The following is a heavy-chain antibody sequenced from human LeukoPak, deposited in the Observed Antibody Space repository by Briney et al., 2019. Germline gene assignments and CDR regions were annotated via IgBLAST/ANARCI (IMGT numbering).Heavy chain of an antibody. CDR3: ARDRYDSSGYYYY. D-gene: IGHD3-22*01. Sequence: GASVKVSCKASGYTFTGYYMHWVRQAPGQGLEWMGWINPNSGGTNYAQKFQGWVTMTRDTSISTAYMELGRLRSDDTAVYYCARDRYDSSGYYYYWGQGTLVTVSS. J-gene: IGHJ4*02. V-gene: IGHV1-2*04. CDR2: INPNSGGT. CDR1: GYTFTGYY.